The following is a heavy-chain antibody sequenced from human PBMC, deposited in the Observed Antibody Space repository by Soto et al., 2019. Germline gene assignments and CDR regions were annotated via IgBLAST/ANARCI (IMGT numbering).Heavy chain of an antibody. CDR1: GFTVSRHG. Sequence: QVQMVESGGGVVQPGGSLRLSCAASGFTVSRHGMHWVRQAPGKGLEWVAVIWYDGSNRYYADSVKGRFTISKDNSKNTLYLEMNTLRPEDTALYYCAAATTWNFHFPYWGQGTQVTVSS. CDR2: IWYDGSNR. V-gene: IGHV3-33*01. D-gene: IGHD1-7*01. CDR3: AAATTWNFHFPY. J-gene: IGHJ4*02.